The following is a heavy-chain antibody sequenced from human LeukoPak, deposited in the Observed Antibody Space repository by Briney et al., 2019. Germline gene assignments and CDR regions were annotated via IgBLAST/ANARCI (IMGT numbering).Heavy chain of an antibody. D-gene: IGHD5-12*01. V-gene: IGHV4-30-4*01. CDR2: IYYSGST. CDR3: VRSPIVATGYYFDY. Sequence: SETLSLTCTVSGGSISSGDYYWSWIRQPPGKGLEWIGYIYYSGSTYYNPSLKSRVTISVDTSKNQFSLKLISLTAADTAVYYCVRSPIVATGYYFDYWGQGTLATVSS. J-gene: IGHJ4*02. CDR1: GGSISSGDYY.